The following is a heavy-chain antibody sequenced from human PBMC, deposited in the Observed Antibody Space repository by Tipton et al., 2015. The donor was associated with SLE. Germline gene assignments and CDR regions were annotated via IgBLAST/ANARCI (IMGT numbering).Heavy chain of an antibody. CDR1: GGSISSTYY. J-gene: IGHJ4*02. CDR3: ARDSPSDSSGYYSDY. D-gene: IGHD3-22*01. CDR2: IFYSGSFSGGST. V-gene: IGHV4-39*07. Sequence: TLSLTCTVSGGSISSTYYWGWIRQPPGKGLEWIGSIFYSGSFSGGSTYYNPSPKSRVTISVDTSKNQFSLKLSSVTAADTTIYYCARDSPSDSSGYYSDYWAQGPQATVSS.